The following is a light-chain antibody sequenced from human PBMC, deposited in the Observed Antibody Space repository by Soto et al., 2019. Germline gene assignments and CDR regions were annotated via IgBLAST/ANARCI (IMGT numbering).Light chain of an antibody. CDR1: SSNIGAGYD. CDR3: QSYDSSLSVHVV. V-gene: IGLV1-40*01. J-gene: IGLJ2*01. CDR2: GNS. Sequence: QSVLTQPPSVSGAPGQRVTISCTGSSSNIGAGYDVHWYQQLPGTAPKLLIYGNSNRPSGVTDRFSGSKSGTSASLAITGLQAEDEADYYCQSYDSSLSVHVVFGGGTKLTVL.